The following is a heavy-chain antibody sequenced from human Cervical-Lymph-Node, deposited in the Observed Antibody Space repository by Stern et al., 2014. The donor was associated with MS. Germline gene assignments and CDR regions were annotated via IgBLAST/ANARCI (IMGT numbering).Heavy chain of an antibody. D-gene: IGHD4-17*01. V-gene: IGHV5-51*01. Sequence: EVQLVESGAEVKKPGESLKISCKGSGYSFTGNWIAWVRQMPGQGLEWMGIMYPGDSDTRYSPSFQGRVTISADRSISTAYLQWSSLKASDTAMYYCARDYGDYAFDYWGQGTLVTVSS. J-gene: IGHJ4*02. CDR1: GYSFTGNW. CDR2: MYPGDSDT. CDR3: ARDYGDYAFDY.